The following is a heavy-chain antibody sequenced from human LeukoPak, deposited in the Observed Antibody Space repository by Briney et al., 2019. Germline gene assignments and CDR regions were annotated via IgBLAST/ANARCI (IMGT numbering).Heavy chain of an antibody. CDR3: ARVVGTTLRALGY. CDR1: GYTFTTYD. V-gene: IGHV1-8*01. J-gene: IGHJ4*02. D-gene: IGHD1-14*01. CDR2: MNPNSGNT. Sequence: ASVKVSCKASGYTFTTYDINWVRQATGQGLEWMGWMNPNSGNTGYAQKFQGRVTRTRNTSISTAYMELSSLRSEDTAVYYCARVVGTTLRALGYWGQGTLVTVSS.